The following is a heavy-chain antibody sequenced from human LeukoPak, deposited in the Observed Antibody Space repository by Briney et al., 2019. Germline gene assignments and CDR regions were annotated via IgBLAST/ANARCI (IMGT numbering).Heavy chain of an antibody. Sequence: ASVKVSCKASGYTFTSYGISWVRQAPGQGLEWMGWISAYNGNTNYAQKLQGRVTMTTDTSTSTAYMELRSLRSDDTAVYYCARDQAGYYYDSSGYYTHTHGWFDPWGQGTLVTVSS. CDR2: ISAYNGNT. V-gene: IGHV1-18*01. J-gene: IGHJ5*02. D-gene: IGHD3-22*01. CDR1: GYTFTSYG. CDR3: ARDQAGYYYDSSGYYTHTHGWFDP.